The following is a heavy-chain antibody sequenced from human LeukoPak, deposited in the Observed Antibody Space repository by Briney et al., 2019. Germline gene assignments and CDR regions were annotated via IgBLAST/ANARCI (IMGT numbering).Heavy chain of an antibody. J-gene: IGHJ4*02. D-gene: IGHD3-3*01. Sequence: SETLSLTCTVSGGSISSYYWSWIRQPAGKGLEWIGYIYYSGSTNYNPSLKSRVTISVDTSKNQFSLKLSSVTAADTPVYYCARALSWRYSFDFWGQGTLVTVSS. V-gene: IGHV4-59*01. CDR3: ARALSWRYSFDF. CDR1: GGSISSYY. CDR2: IYYSGST.